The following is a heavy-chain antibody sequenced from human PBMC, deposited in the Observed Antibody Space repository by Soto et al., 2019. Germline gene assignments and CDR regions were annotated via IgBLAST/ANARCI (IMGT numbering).Heavy chain of an antibody. CDR2: IIPIFGTA. V-gene: IGHV1-69*12. CDR3: ARDGPIAATGTGWFDP. Sequence: QVQLVQSGAEVKKPGSSVKVSCKASGGTFSSYAISWVRQAPGQGLEWMGGIIPIFGTANYAQKFQGRVTITADESTSTAYMELRSLRSEDTAVYYCARDGPIAATGTGWFDPWGQGTLVTVSS. D-gene: IGHD6-13*01. CDR1: GGTFSSYA. J-gene: IGHJ5*02.